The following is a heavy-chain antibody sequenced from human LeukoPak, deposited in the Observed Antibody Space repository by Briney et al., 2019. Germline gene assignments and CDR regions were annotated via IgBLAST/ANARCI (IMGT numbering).Heavy chain of an antibody. D-gene: IGHD3-10*01. CDR2: INPSGGST. CDR1: GYTFTSYY. Sequence: ASVKVSCKASGYTFTSYYMHWVRQAPGQGLEWMGIINPSGGSTSYAQKFQGRVTMTRDTSTSTVYMELSSLRSEDTAVYYCARARVTFYGSGANWFDPWGQGTLVTASS. J-gene: IGHJ5*02. V-gene: IGHV1-46*01. CDR3: ARARVTFYGSGANWFDP.